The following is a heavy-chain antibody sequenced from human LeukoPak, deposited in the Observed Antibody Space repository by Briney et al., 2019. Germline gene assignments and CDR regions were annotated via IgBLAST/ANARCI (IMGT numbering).Heavy chain of an antibody. V-gene: IGHV1-18*01. J-gene: IGHJ6*03. Sequence: ASVKVSCKASGYTFSNFVINWVRQAPGQGLEWMGWISAYNGNTNYAQRLQGRVTMTTDTSTSTAYMELRSLRSDDAAVYYCARSRIYSSGWEGSGYYYMDVWGKGTTVTVSS. CDR1: GYTFSNFV. D-gene: IGHD6-19*01. CDR3: ARSRIYSSGWEGSGYYYMDV. CDR2: ISAYNGNT.